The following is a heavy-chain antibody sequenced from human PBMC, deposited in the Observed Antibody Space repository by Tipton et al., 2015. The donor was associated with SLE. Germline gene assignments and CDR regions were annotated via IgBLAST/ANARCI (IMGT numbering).Heavy chain of an antibody. CDR1: GGFIIGFY. CDR3: ARALPGGWFAP. J-gene: IGHJ5*02. D-gene: IGHD3-10*01. Sequence: TLSLTCSVSGGFIIGFYWIWIRQPPGRGLEWIGYISESGDTNYNPSLKSRVTMSVDTSKNQFSLKLTSLTAADTAVYFCARALPGGWFAPWGQGTLVSVSS. CDR2: ISESGDT. V-gene: IGHV4-59*01.